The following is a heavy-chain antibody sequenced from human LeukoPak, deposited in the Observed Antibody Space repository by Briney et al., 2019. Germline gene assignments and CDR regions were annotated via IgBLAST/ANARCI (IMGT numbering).Heavy chain of an antibody. CDR1: GYTFTSYD. D-gene: IGHD3-10*01. CDR3: RLWFGESQGAFDI. CDR2: MNPNSGNT. V-gene: IGHV1-8*03. J-gene: IGHJ3*02. Sequence: ASVKVSCKASGYTFTSYDINWVRQATGQGLEWMGWMNPNSGNTGYAQKSQGRVTITRNTSISTAYMELSSLRSEDTAVYYCRLWFGESQGAFDIWGQGTMVTVSS.